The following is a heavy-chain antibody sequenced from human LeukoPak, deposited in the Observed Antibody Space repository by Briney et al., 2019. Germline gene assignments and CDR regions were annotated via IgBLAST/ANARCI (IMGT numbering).Heavy chain of an antibody. CDR2: IRSDSSYK. J-gene: IGHJ4*02. CDR3: ARDRGVSGNYYDY. Sequence: PGGSLRLSCAASGFTFSSYGMHWVRQAPGKGLEWVTFIRSDSSYKYYADSVKGRFTTSRDNSKSTLDLQMNSLRPEDTALYYCARDRGVSGNYYDYWGQGTLVTVSS. D-gene: IGHD3-10*01. V-gene: IGHV3-30*02. CDR1: GFTFSSYG.